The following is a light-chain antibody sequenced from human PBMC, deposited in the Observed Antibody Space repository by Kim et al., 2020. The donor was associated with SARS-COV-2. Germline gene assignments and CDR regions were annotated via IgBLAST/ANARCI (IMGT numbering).Light chain of an antibody. V-gene: IGLV1-44*01. J-gene: IGLJ3*02. CDR1: SPNIGSNT. Sequence: VNIPCSGSSPNIGSNTVNWYQQVPGTAPKLLLYSNNQRPSGVPDRFSGSKSGTSASLAISGLQSEDEADYYCATWDDSLNARVFGGGTKLTVL. CDR3: ATWDDSLNARV. CDR2: SNN.